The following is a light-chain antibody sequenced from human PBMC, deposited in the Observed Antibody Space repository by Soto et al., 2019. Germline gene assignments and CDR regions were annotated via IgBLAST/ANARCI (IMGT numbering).Light chain of an antibody. V-gene: IGKV3-20*01. CDR2: ATS. Sequence: EIVLTHYPRALSFAPFQTATLSCRASQTVNSDYLAWFQQRPGQAPRLLIFATSRRATDIPDRFSGSGSGTDFTLAIRRLEPEDFAVYYCHQFGYSPRTFGQGTKVDIK. CDR3: HQFGYSPRT. J-gene: IGKJ1*01. CDR1: QTVNSDY.